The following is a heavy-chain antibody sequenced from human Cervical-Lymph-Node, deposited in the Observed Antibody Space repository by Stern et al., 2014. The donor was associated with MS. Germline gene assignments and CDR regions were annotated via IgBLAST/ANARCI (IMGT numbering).Heavy chain of an antibody. J-gene: IGHJ4*02. D-gene: IGHD3-10*01. V-gene: IGHV2-70*01. CDR3: GHYFDY. CDR1: GFSLSTSGMC. Sequence: QVTLRESGPALVKPTQTLTLTCTFSGFSLSTSGMCVSWIRQPPGKALEWLGLLDWGDDKYYRTSLKTRLTIAKDTTKNQVVLTNTNTYYCARTRVGGGHYFDYWGQGTLVTVSS. CDR2: LDWGDDK.